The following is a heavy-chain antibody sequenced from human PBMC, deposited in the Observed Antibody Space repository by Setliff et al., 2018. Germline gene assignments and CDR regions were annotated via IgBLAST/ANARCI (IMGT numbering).Heavy chain of an antibody. V-gene: IGHV4-39*07. CDR3: ARGLHSGTYWGTRPLGLDY. CDR1: GGSISSGSYY. J-gene: IGHJ4*02. CDR2: IHYSGST. Sequence: SETLSLTCTVSGGSISSGSYYWGWIRQPPRRGLEWIGSIHYSGSTYYNPSLKSRITISLDKSKSQFSLKLTSVTVADTAVYYCARGLHSGTYWGTRPLGLDYWGQGSLVTVS. D-gene: IGHD1-26*01.